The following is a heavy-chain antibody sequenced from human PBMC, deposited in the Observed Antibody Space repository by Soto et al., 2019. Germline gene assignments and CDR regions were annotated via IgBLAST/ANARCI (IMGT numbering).Heavy chain of an antibody. CDR1: GGSISSSSYY. V-gene: IGHV4-39*01. Sequence: SETLSLTCTVSGGSISSSSYYWGWIRQPPGKGLEWIGSIYYSGSTYYNPSLKSRVTISVDTSKNQFSLKLSSVTAADTAVYYCARHTTQTPGWYYYYMDVWGKGTTVTVSS. J-gene: IGHJ6*03. CDR2: IYYSGST. CDR3: ARHTTQTPGWYYYYMDV. D-gene: IGHD1-26*01.